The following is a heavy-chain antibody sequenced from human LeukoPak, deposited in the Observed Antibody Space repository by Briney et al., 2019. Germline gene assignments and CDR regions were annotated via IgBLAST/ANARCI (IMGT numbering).Heavy chain of an antibody. V-gene: IGHV3-30*02. CDR3: AKDEWVAAAGTALTWYYYGMDV. J-gene: IGHJ6*02. Sequence: GSLRLSCAASGFTFSSHGMHWVRQAPGKGLEWVAFIRYDGSNKYYADSVKGRFTISRDNSKNTLYLQMNSLRAEDTAVYYCAKDEWVAAAGTALTWYYYGMDVWGQGTTVTVSS. D-gene: IGHD6-13*01. CDR2: IRYDGSNK. CDR1: GFTFSSHG.